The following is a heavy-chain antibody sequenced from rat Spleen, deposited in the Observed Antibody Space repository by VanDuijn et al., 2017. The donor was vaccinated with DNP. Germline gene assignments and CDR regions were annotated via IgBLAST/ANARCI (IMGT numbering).Heavy chain of an antibody. CDR3: ARNYGGYRPWDY. J-gene: IGHJ2*01. CDR1: GFTFNNYW. Sequence: EVQLVESGGDLVQPGRSLKVSCVASGFTFNNYWMPWIRQVPGQGLEWVASITRSGGTTYYSDSVMARYTIPRDNAKNTLYLQMKSLRSEDTANYYCARNYGGYRPWDYWGQGVMVTVSS. D-gene: IGHD1-11*01. V-gene: IGHV5-31*01. CDR2: ITRSGGTT.